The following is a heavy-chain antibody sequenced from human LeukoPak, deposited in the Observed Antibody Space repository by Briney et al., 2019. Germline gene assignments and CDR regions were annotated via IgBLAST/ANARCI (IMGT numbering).Heavy chain of an antibody. J-gene: IGHJ4*02. CDR1: HLTLDDYP. V-gene: IGHV3-43D*03. CDR2: INRYGGRT. CDR3: AKGGGDTAMAMDY. Sequence: GGSLRLSCAASHLTLDDYPMHWVRQAPGKVLEWVSLINRYGGRTYYADSVKGRFTISRGNSKNCLFLQMTRLSAENTAFYYCAKGGGDTAMAMDYWGQGTLVSVSS. D-gene: IGHD5-18*01.